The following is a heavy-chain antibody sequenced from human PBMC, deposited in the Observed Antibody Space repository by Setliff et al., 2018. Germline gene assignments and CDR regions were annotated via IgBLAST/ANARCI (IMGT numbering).Heavy chain of an antibody. Sequence: SETLSLTCRVSGGSVSTFYWTWIRQPPGKGLEWIGYIFTSGSTQYNPSLKSRATISRDTSSNQFSLKMTSVTAADTAMYYCVRDRYGRNSDGSGVYNWFDSWGQGILVTVS. CDR2: IFTSGST. J-gene: IGHJ5*01. CDR3: VRDRYGRNSDGSGVYNWFDS. V-gene: IGHV4-4*08. CDR1: GGSVSTFY. D-gene: IGHD2-15*01.